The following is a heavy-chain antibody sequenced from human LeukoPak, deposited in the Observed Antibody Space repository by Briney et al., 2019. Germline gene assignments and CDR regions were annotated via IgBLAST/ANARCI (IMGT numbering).Heavy chain of an antibody. V-gene: IGHV4-59*01. Sequence: SETLSLTCTVPGGSMSDYHWSWIRQPPGKGLEYIGYIYNRGSTHYNPSLKSRVTISADTSKKQFSLKLTSVTAADTAVYYCARGAGGYRFDPRGQGTLVIVSS. CDR3: ARGAGGYRFDP. CDR1: GGSMSDYH. J-gene: IGHJ5*02. D-gene: IGHD1-1*01. CDR2: IYNRGST.